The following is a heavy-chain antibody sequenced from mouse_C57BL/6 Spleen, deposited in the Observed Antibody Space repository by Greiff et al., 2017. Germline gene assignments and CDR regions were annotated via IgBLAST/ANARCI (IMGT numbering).Heavy chain of an antibody. J-gene: IGHJ3*01. V-gene: IGHV1-62-2*01. CDR2: FYPGSGSI. CDR3: ARHEDRPGGFDY. Sequence: QVQLQQSGAELVKPGASVKLSCKASGYTFTEYTIHWVKQRSGQGLEWIGWFYPGSGSIKYNEKFKVKATLTADKSSSTAYMELSRLTSEDSAVYFWARHEDRPGGFDYWGQGTLVTVSA. CDR1: GYTFTEYT.